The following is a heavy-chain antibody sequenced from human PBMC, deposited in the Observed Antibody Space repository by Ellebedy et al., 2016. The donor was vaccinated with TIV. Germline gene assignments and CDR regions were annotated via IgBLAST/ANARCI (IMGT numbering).Heavy chain of an antibody. CDR1: GYTFTNYG. V-gene: IGHV1-18*04. CDR3: ARYRLGEGGGYEFFDN. J-gene: IGHJ4*02. CDR2: NTAYNGNT. Sequence: AASVKVSCKASGYTFTNYGVIWVRQTPGQGIEWMGWNTAYNGNTKYAQRLQGRLTMTTYTSTSTAYMELRSLRSDDTAVYYCARYRLGEGGGYEFFDNWGQGTLVTVSS. D-gene: IGHD3-16*01.